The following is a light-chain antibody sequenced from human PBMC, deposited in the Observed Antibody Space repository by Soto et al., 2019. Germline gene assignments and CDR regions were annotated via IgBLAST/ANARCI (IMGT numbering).Light chain of an antibody. J-gene: IGKJ5*01. Sequence: EIVLTQAPGTLSLSPGKIATLSCRASQSVSNFLAWYQQKPGQAPRLLIYDTSNRATGIPARFSGSGSGTDFTLTINNLDPEDFAVYYCQQRSNWPINFGQGTRLEIK. CDR2: DTS. V-gene: IGKV3-11*01. CDR3: QQRSNWPIN. CDR1: QSVSNF.